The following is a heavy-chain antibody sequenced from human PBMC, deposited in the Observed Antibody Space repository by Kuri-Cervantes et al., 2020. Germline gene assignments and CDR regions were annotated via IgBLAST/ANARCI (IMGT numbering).Heavy chain of an antibody. CDR2: ISSSSSYI. J-gene: IGHJ6*04. V-gene: IGHV3-21*01. Sequence: GESLKISCAASGFTFSSYSMNWVRQAPGKGLEWVSSISSSSSYIYYADSVKGRFTISRDNAKNSLYLQMNSLSAEDTAVYYCASGNLDFWSGYSFLDVWGKGTTVTVSS. CDR3: ASGNLDFWSGYSFLDV. CDR1: GFTFSSYS. D-gene: IGHD3-3*01.